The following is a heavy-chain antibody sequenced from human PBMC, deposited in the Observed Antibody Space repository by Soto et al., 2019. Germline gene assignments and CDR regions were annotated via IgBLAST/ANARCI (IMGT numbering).Heavy chain of an antibody. Sequence: EVQLVESGGGLVEPGGPLRLACAGSALTASKNYMSWVRQPPGKGLEWVSVIYSGGTTYYADSVKDRFSISRDNSNSTLYLQMDKLRAGDTAVYYCARGGSGSDWDYYGMDVWGQGTTVTVSS. D-gene: IGHD3-10*01. CDR3: ARGGSGSDWDYYGMDV. J-gene: IGHJ6*02. CDR1: ALTASKNY. CDR2: IYSGGTT. V-gene: IGHV3-66*01.